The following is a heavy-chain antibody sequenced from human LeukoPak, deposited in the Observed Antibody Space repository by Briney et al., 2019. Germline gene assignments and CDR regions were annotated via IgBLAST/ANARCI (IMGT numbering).Heavy chain of an antibody. V-gene: IGHV3-30*18. CDR3: VKRGGGDHGLDV. J-gene: IGHJ6*02. CDR2: ISFDGSKI. CDR1: GFTFSSYG. D-gene: IGHD2-21*02. Sequence: PGGSLRLSCAASGFTFSSYGMHWVRQPPGEGPECVAVISFDGSKIYYADSVKGRFTISRDDSKNTAYLQMNSLRLEDTAMYYCVKRGGGDHGLDVWGQGTTVTVSS.